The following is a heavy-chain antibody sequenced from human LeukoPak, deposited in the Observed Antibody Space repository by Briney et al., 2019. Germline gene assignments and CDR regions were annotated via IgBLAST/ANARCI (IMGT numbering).Heavy chain of an antibody. CDR3: ARDRAYYYMDV. V-gene: IGHV3-7*01. CDR1: GFTFSSYW. D-gene: IGHD3-10*01. CDR2: IKQDGSEK. J-gene: IGHJ6*03. Sequence: GGSLRLSCAASGFTFSSYWMIWVRQAPGKGLEWVANIKQDGSEKHYVDSVKGRFTISRDNAKNSLFLQMNSLRVEDTAVYYCARDRAYYYMDVWGKGTTVTVSS.